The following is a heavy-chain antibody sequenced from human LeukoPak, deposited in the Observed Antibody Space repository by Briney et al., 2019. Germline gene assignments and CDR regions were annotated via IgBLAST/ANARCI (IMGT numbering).Heavy chain of an antibody. J-gene: IGHJ6*04. CDR2: IWYDGSNK. Sequence: GGSLRLSCAASGFTFSSYGMHWVRQAPGKGLEWVAVIWYDGSNKYYADSVKGRFTISRDNSKNTLYLQMNSLRAEDTAVYYCAREEILWSGRDWYGMDVWGKGTTVTVSS. V-gene: IGHV3-33*01. CDR1: GFTFSSYG. D-gene: IGHD3-10*01. CDR3: AREEILWSGRDWYGMDV.